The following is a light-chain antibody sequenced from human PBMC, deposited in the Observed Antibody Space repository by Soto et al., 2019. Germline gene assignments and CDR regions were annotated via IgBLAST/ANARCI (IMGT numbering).Light chain of an antibody. CDR3: QQSYSTLWT. Sequence: EIVLTQSPGTLSLSPGERATLSCRASQSVSSNLAWYQQKPGQAPRLLMYGASSRATGIPDRFRGSGSGTDFTLTISRLEPEDFATYYCQQSYSTLWTFGQGTKVDIK. V-gene: IGKV3-20*01. CDR2: GAS. CDR1: QSVSSN. J-gene: IGKJ1*01.